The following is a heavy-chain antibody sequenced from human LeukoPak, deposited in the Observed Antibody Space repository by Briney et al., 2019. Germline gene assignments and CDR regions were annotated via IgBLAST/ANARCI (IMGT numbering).Heavy chain of an antibody. V-gene: IGHV1-18*01. CDR3: ARSLYCSGGSCLLGVYYFDY. J-gene: IGHJ4*02. CDR1: GYTFNSYG. Sequence: GTSVKVSCKASGYTFNSYGISWVRQAPGQGLEWMGWISAYNGNTNYAQKLQGRVTMTTDTSTSTAYMELRSLRSDDTAVYYCARSLYCSGGSCLLGVYYFDYWGQGTLVTVSS. D-gene: IGHD2-15*01. CDR2: ISAYNGNT.